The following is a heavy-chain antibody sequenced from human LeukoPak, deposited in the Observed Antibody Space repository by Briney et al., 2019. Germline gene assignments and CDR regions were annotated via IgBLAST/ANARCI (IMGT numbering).Heavy chain of an antibody. CDR3: ARGVTVDYYGSGRSPLYGMDV. Sequence: SGTLSLTCAVYGGSFSGYYWSWIRQPPGKGLEWIGEINHSGSTNYNPSLKSRVTISVDTSKNQFSLKLSSVTAADTAVYYCARGVTVDYYGSGRSPLYGMDVWGQGTAVTVSS. D-gene: IGHD3-10*01. CDR1: GGSFSGYY. V-gene: IGHV4-34*01. J-gene: IGHJ6*02. CDR2: INHSGST.